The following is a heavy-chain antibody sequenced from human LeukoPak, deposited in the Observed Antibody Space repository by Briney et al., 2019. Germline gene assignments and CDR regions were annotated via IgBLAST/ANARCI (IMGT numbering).Heavy chain of an antibody. V-gene: IGHV4-39*01. Sequence: SETLSLTCTVSGGSISSSSYYWGWIRQPPGKGLEWIGSIYYSGSTYYNPSLKSRVTISVDTSKNQFSLKLSSVTAADTAVYYCARRRNSGGCDYWGQGTLVTVSS. CDR2: IYYSGST. D-gene: IGHD6-19*01. J-gene: IGHJ4*02. CDR1: GGSISSSSYY. CDR3: ARRRNSGGCDY.